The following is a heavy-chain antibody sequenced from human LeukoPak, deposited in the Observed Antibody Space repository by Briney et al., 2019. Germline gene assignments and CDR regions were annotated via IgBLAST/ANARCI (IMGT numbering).Heavy chain of an antibody. V-gene: IGHV4-34*01. CDR1: GGSFSGYY. J-gene: IGHJ6*02. CDR2: INHSGST. Sequence: SETLSLTCAVYGGSFSGYYWSWIRQPPGKGLEWIGEINHSGSTNYNPSLKSRVTISVDTSKNQFSLKLSSVTAADTAVYYCARAGALGYCSGGSCYSWHYYYYDMDVWGQGTTVTVSS. D-gene: IGHD2-15*01. CDR3: ARAGALGYCSGGSCYSWHYYYYDMDV.